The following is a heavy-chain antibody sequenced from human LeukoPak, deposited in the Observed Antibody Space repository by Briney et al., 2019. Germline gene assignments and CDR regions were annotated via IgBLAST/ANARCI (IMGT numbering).Heavy chain of an antibody. CDR3: ATFAVLELRSRRKFAFDP. CDR2: FDPEDGET. V-gene: IGHV1-24*01. Sequence: ASVKVSCKVSGYTLTELSMHWVRQAPGKGLEWMGGFDPEDGETIHAQKFQGRVTMTEDTSTDTAYMELSSLRSEDTAVCYCATFAVLELRSRRKFAFDPWGQGTLVTVSS. CDR1: GYTLTELS. D-gene: IGHD1-7*01. J-gene: IGHJ5*02.